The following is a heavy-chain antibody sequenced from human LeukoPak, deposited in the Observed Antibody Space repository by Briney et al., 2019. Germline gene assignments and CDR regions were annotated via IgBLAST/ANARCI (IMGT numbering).Heavy chain of an antibody. Sequence: PSQTLSLTCTVSGGSISSGDYYWSWIRQPPGKGLEWIGYIYYSGSTYYNPSLKSRVTISVDTSKNQFSLKLSSVTAADTAVYYCARVVRSAVAEYFQHWGQGTLVTVSS. CDR2: IYYSGST. J-gene: IGHJ1*01. V-gene: IGHV4-30-4*01. CDR3: ARVVRSAVAEYFQH. CDR1: GGSISSGDYY.